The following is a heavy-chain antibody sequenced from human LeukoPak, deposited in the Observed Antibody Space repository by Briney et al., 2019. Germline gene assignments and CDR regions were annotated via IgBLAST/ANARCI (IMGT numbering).Heavy chain of an antibody. CDR1: GGSFSGYY. J-gene: IGHJ5*02. D-gene: IGHD6-19*01. V-gene: IGHV4-59*01. Sequence: PSETLSLTCGVYGGSFSGYYWTWVRQPPGKGLEWIGCIYYSGSTNYNPSLKSRVTISVDTSKNQFSLKLSSVTAADTAVYYCARDRIAVAGDNWFDPWGQGTLVTVSS. CDR3: ARDRIAVAGDNWFDP. CDR2: IYYSGST.